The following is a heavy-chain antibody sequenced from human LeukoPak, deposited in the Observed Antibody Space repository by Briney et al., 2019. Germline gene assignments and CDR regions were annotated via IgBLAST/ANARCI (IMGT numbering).Heavy chain of an antibody. CDR1: GGSISSSNYY. J-gene: IGHJ4*02. Sequence: PSETLSLTCTVSGGSISSSNYYWGWIRQPPGKGLEWIGSIYYSGSTSYNPSLKSRVTITVDTSKNQFPLMLSSVTAADTAVYYCARNFSGGWFDYWGQGNLVTVSS. CDR2: IYYSGST. CDR3: ARNFSGGWFDY. D-gene: IGHD6-19*01. V-gene: IGHV4-39*06.